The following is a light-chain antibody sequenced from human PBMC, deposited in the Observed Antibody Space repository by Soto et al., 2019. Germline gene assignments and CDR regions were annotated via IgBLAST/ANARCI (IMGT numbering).Light chain of an antibody. CDR1: HSVGSD. Sequence: EIVLTQSPATLSLSPGERATLSCRASHSVGSDLAWYRQKPGQAPRLLIYDASNRATGIPARFSGSGSGTDFTLTISSLEPEDFAIYYCQHRSNWPRTFGGGTKVEIK. CDR2: DAS. V-gene: IGKV3-11*01. CDR3: QHRSNWPRT. J-gene: IGKJ4*01.